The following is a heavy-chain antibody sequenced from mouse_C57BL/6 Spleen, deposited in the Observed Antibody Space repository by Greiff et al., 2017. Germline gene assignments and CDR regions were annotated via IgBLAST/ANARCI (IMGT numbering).Heavy chain of an antibody. J-gene: IGHJ4*01. V-gene: IGHV5S21*01. CDR3: ARADNPNWAMDY. Sequence: EVQLMESGEGLVKPGGSLKLSCAASGFTFSSYAMSWVRQTPEQRLEWVAYLSSGGDYIYYAETVKGRFTISRDNARNTRYLQTSSLKSEDTAMYYCARADNPNWAMDYWGQGTSVTVSS. CDR2: LSSGGDYI. CDR1: GFTFSSYA. D-gene: IGHD4-1*02.